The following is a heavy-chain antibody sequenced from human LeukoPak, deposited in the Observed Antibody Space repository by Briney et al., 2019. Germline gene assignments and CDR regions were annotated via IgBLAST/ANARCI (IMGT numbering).Heavy chain of an antibody. CDR2: TSFHGRDK. D-gene: IGHD2-15*01. Sequence: GRSLSLSCAASGFIFSSYAMHWVRQAPGRDLEWVAVTSFHGRDKFYADSVKGRFTISRDNSKNTLYLQLNSPRVEDTAVYYCATQPCSDGRCYLLHWGQGTLVTVSS. J-gene: IGHJ4*02. V-gene: IGHV3-30*04. CDR1: GFIFSSYA. CDR3: ATQPCSDGRCYLLH.